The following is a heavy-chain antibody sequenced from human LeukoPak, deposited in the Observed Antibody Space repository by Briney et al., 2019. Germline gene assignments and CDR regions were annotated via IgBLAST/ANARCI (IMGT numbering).Heavy chain of an antibody. CDR1: GFTFRNYA. Sequence: PGASLRLSCTASGFTFRNYAMRWVRQAPGKGLERVAGISTGGSDTHYADSVQGRFTISRDDSKNTLYLQMNSLRAEDAAVYHCAKATMPLGGFDSWGQGILVTVSS. D-gene: IGHD2-2*01. V-gene: IGHV3-23*01. J-gene: IGHJ5*01. CDR3: AKATMPLGGFDS. CDR2: ISTGGSDT.